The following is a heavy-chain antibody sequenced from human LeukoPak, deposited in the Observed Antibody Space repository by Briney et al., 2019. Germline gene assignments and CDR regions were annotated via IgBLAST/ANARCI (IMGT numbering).Heavy chain of an antibody. V-gene: IGHV1-2*02. J-gene: IGHJ4*02. Sequence: ASVKVSCKASGYTFTGYYMHWVRQAPGQGLEWMGWINPNSGGTNYAQKFQGRVTMTRDTSISTAYMELSRLRSDDTAVYYCARGRYGYCSGGSCCSGHDYWGQGTLVTVSS. CDR2: INPNSGGT. D-gene: IGHD2-15*01. CDR1: GYTFTGYY. CDR3: ARGRYGYCSGGSCCSGHDY.